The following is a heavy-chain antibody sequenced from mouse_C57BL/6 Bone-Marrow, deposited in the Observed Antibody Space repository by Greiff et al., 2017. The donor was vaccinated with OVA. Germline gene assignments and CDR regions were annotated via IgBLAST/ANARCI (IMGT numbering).Heavy chain of an antibody. J-gene: IGHJ1*03. Sequence: QVQLKQPGAELVKPGASVKLSCKASGYTFTSYWMQWVKQRPGQGLEWIGEIDPSDSYTNYNQKFKGKATLTVDTSSSTAYMQLSSLTSEDSAVYYCARGGNYVDWYSDVWGTGTTVTVSS. CDR3: ARGGNYVDWYSDV. CDR1: GYTFTSYW. V-gene: IGHV1-50*01. CDR2: IDPSDSYT. D-gene: IGHD2-1*01.